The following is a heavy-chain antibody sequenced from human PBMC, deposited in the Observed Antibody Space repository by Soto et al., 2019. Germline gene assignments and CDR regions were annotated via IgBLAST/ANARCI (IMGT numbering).Heavy chain of an antibody. J-gene: IGHJ6*02. D-gene: IGHD6-13*01. V-gene: IGHV4-4*07. CDR1: VDSITTDY. CDR3: ARYSNNWFQTEGMDV. Sequence: SETLSLTCTVSVDSITTDYWSWSRQPAGKGLEWMGRIDASGNTNYNPSLNSRGPMSIDTSKKQFSLKLTSVTAAATAIYYCARYSNNWFQTEGMDVWGRGTTVTVSS. CDR2: IDASGNT.